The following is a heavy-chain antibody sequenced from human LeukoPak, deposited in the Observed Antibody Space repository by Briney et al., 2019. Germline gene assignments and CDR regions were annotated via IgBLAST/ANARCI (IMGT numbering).Heavy chain of an antibody. CDR3: ARVSTAYDILTGYPVLDAFDI. D-gene: IGHD3-9*01. Sequence: PGGSLRLSCAASGFTFSSYWMHWVRQAPGKGLVWVSRINSDGSSTSYADSVKGRFTISRDNAKNTLYLQMNSLRAEDTAVYYCARVSTAYDILTGYPVLDAFDIWGQGTMVTVSS. CDR1: GFTFSSYW. CDR2: INSDGSST. J-gene: IGHJ3*02. V-gene: IGHV3-74*01.